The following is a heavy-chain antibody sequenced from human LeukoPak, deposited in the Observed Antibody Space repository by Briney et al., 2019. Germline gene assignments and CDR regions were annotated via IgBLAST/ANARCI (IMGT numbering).Heavy chain of an antibody. V-gene: IGHV4-39*01. D-gene: IGHD2-2*02. CDR3: ARHMTFRRYCSSTSCYTGEFDP. Sequence: PSETLSLTCTVAGGSISSYYWSWIRQPPGKGLEGIGSIYYSGSTYYNPSLKSRVTISVDTSKNQFSLKLSSVTAADTAVYYCARHMTFRRYCSSTSCYTGEFDPWGQGTLVTVSS. CDR2: IYYSGST. CDR1: GGSISSYY. J-gene: IGHJ5*02.